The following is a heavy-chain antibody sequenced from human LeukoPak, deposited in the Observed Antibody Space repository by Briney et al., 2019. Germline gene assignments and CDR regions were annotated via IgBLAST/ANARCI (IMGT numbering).Heavy chain of an antibody. V-gene: IGHV1-18*01. CDR1: GYTFTSYD. Sequence: PGASVKVSCKASGYTFTSYDISWVRQAPGQGLEWMGWISAYNGNTYYAQKLQGRVTMTTDTSTSTAYMELRSLRSDDTAVYYCARRDYGSGSYGAFDIWGQGTVVTVSS. D-gene: IGHD3-10*01. CDR2: ISAYNGNT. J-gene: IGHJ3*02. CDR3: ARRDYGSGSYGAFDI.